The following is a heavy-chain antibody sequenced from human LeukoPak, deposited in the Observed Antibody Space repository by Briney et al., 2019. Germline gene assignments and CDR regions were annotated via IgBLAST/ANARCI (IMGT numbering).Heavy chain of an antibody. V-gene: IGHV3-21*01. CDR2: ISSSSSYI. Sequence: GGSLRLSCAASGFTFSSYSMNWVRQAPGKGLEWVSSISSSSSYIYYADSVKGRFTISRDNAKNSLYLQMNSLRAGDTAVYYCARESGTTGYFDYWGQGTLVTVSS. CDR1: GFTFSSYS. J-gene: IGHJ4*02. CDR3: ARESGTTGYFDY. D-gene: IGHD4-11*01.